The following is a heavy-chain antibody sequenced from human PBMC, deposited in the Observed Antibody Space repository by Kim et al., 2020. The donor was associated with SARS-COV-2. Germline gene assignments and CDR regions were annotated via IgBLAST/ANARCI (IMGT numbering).Heavy chain of an antibody. J-gene: IGHJ4*02. Sequence: GGSLRLSCAASGFTFSSYSMNWVRQAPGKGLEWVSSISSSSSYIYYADSVKGRFTISRDNAKNSLYLQMNSLRAEDTAVYYCARGAYCSGGSCLYFDYWGQGTLVTVSS. V-gene: IGHV3-21*01. CDR3: ARGAYCSGGSCLYFDY. D-gene: IGHD2-15*01. CDR1: GFTFSSYS. CDR2: ISSSSSYI.